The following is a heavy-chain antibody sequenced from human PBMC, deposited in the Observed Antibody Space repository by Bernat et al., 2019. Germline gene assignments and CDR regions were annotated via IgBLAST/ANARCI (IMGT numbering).Heavy chain of an antibody. CDR1: GGSISTSSYY. Sequence: QLQLQESGPGLVKPSETLSLTCTVSGGSISTSSYYWGWIRQPPGKGLEWIGSIYYSGRTYDNPSLKSRVTISVYTSKNQFSLKLSFVTAADTAVYYCARLLYDRSGYYYFDNWGQGTLVTVSS. V-gene: IGHV4-39*01. CDR2: IYYSGRT. CDR3: ARLLYDRSGYYYFDN. D-gene: IGHD3-22*01. J-gene: IGHJ4*02.